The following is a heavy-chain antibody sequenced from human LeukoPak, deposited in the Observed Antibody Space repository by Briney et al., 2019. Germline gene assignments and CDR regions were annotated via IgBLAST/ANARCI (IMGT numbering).Heavy chain of an antibody. CDR3: AKDRGGYYDYVWGNYRYGGFDY. Sequence: GGSLRLSCAASGFAFSSYAMSWVRQAPGKGLEWVSVISGVGGNTYYADSVKGRFTISRDNSKNTLYLQMNSLRAEDTAVYYCAKDRGGYYDYVWGNYRYGGFDYWGQGTLVTVSS. CDR2: ISGVGGNT. CDR1: GFAFSSYA. J-gene: IGHJ4*02. D-gene: IGHD3-16*02. V-gene: IGHV3-23*01.